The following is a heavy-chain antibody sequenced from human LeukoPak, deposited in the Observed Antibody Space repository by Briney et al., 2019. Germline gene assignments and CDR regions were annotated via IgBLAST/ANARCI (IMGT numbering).Heavy chain of an antibody. CDR3: ARGSITVTPDY. D-gene: IGHD4-17*01. V-gene: IGHV3-21*01. J-gene: IGHJ4*02. CDR1: GFTFSNYN. CDR2: ISNSSSYI. Sequence: GGSLRLSCAASGFTFSNYNMNWVRQAPGKGLEWVSSISNSSSYIYYADSVKGRFTISRDNAKNPLYLQMNSLRAEDTAVYYCARGSITVTPDYWGQGTLVTVSS.